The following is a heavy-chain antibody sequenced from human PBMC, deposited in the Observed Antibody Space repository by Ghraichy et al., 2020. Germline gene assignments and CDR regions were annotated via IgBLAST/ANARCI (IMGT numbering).Heavy chain of an antibody. J-gene: IGHJ4*02. V-gene: IGHV3-23*01. CDR3: ARTGDSGWFYDY. D-gene: IGHD6-19*01. Sequence: GESLNISCAASGFTFSGYAMSWVRQAPGTGLDWVSTITWNSASTRYADSVKGRSTISRDNYKNAVYLQVTSLREDDTAVYFCARTGDSGWFYDYWGRGTLVTVSS. CDR2: ITWNSAST. CDR1: GFTFSGYA.